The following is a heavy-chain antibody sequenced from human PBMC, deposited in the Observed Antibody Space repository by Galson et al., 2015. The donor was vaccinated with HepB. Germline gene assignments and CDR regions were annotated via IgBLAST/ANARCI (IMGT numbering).Heavy chain of an antibody. Sequence: ETLSLTCTVSGGSIGLYYWSWIRQPPGKGPEWIGYIDYSGTTNYNPSLKRRVTISLDTSKKQFSLQLSSMTAADTAVYYCARLVPWSGSRYFDYWGQGTLVTVSS. CDR3: ARLVPWSGSRYFDY. CDR1: GGSIGLYY. V-gene: IGHV4-59*01. CDR2: IDYSGTT. D-gene: IGHD3-3*01. J-gene: IGHJ4*02.